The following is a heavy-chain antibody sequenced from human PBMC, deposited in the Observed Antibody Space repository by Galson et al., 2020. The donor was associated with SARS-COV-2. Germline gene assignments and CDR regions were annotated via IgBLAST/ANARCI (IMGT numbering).Heavy chain of an antibody. J-gene: IGHJ4*02. CDR2: ISYDGSNK. D-gene: IGHD1-26*01. V-gene: IGHV3-30-3*01. Sequence: GESLKISCAASGFTFSSYAMHWVRQAPGKGLEWVAVISYDGSNKYYADSVKGRFTISRDNSKNTLYLQMNSLRAEDTAVYYCARDSSGSYYGTFDYWGQGTLVTVS. CDR1: GFTFSSYA. CDR3: ARDSSGSYYGTFDY.